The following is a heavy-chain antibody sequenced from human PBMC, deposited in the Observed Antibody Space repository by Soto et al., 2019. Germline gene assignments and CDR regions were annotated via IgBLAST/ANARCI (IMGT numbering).Heavy chain of an antibody. CDR3: AREDNGSLLRPFDL. Sequence: EVQLVESGGGLVQPGGSLRLSCAASGFIFSGHDMHWVRQATGKGLEWVSAIDTAGGTYYPGSVKGRFTISRENGKNSLYLQMNSLTAEDTAMYFCAREDNGSLLRPFDLWGQGTMVTVSS. V-gene: IGHV3-13*01. D-gene: IGHD2-15*01. J-gene: IGHJ3*01. CDR1: GFIFSGHD. CDR2: IDTAGGT.